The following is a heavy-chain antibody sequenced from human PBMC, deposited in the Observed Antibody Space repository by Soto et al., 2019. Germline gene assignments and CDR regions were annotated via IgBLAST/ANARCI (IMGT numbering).Heavy chain of an antibody. Sequence: QVQLVESGGGVVQPGRSLRLSCAASGFTFSSYGMHWVRQAPGKGLEWVAVIWYDGSNKYYADSVKGRFTISRDNSKKTMYLQMNSLRAEDTAVYYCARDGGYDILTGYYMANYFDYWGQGTLVTVSS. CDR2: IWYDGSNK. D-gene: IGHD3-9*01. CDR3: ARDGGYDILTGYYMANYFDY. V-gene: IGHV3-33*01. CDR1: GFTFSSYG. J-gene: IGHJ4*02.